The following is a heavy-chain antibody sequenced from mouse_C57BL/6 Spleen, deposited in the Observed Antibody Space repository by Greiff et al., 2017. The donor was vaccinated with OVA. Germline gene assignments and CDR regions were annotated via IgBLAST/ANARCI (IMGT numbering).Heavy chain of an antibody. CDR3: ARSDDGYSYAMDY. Sequence: VHVKQSGPELVKPGASVKIPCKASGYTFTDYNMDWVKQSHGKSLEWIGDINPNNGGTIYNQKFKGKATLTVDKSSSTAYMELRSLTSEDTAVYYCARSDDGYSYAMDYWGQGTSVTVSS. J-gene: IGHJ4*01. V-gene: IGHV1-18*01. CDR1: GYTFTDYN. D-gene: IGHD2-3*01. CDR2: INPNNGGT.